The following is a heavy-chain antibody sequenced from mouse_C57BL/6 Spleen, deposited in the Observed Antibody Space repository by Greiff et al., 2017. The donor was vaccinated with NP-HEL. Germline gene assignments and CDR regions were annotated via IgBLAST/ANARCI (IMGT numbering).Heavy chain of an antibody. V-gene: IGHV1-69*01. J-gene: IGHJ3*01. CDR2: LDPSDSYT. Sequence: QVQLQQPGAELVMPGASVKLSCKASGYTFTSYWMHWVKQRPGQGLEWIGELDPSDSYTNYNQKFKGKSTLTVDKSSSTAYMQLSSLTSEDSAVYYCARSGYYYGSRGLAYWGQGTLVTVSA. CDR1: GYTFTSYW. CDR3: ARSGYYYGSRGLAY. D-gene: IGHD1-1*01.